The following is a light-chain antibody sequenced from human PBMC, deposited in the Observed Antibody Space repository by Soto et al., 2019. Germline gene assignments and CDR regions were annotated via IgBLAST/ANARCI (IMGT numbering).Light chain of an antibody. Sequence: MVMTRSPATLSVSLGKRATLSCRASQSVSSNLAWYQQKPGQAPRILIYVASTRATGIPARFSGSGSGTEFTLTISILQCEDFAVNYCQQYNNWPLFGQGTRLEIK. V-gene: IGKV3-15*01. CDR2: VAS. CDR3: QQYNNWPL. CDR1: QSVSSN. J-gene: IGKJ5*01.